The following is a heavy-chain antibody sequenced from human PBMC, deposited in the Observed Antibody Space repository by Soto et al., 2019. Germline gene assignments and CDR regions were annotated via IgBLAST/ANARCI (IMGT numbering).Heavy chain of an antibody. CDR3: ASATATTNYYYMDV. CDR1: GSTFISYT. D-gene: IGHD4-17*01. Sequence: QVQLVQSGAEVKRPGSSVKVSCVASGSTFISYTFSWVRQAPGQGLEWMGRITPFFGITNYAQKFQGRVTITADNSTGTAYMELSSLRSEDTAVYYCASATATTNYYYMDVWGKGTTVTVSS. CDR2: ITPFFGIT. J-gene: IGHJ6*03. V-gene: IGHV1-69*02.